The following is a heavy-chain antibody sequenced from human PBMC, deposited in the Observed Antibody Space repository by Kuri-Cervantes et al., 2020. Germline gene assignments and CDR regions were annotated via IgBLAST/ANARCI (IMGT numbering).Heavy chain of an antibody. CDR2: IYYSGST. CDR3: ARETYSGYDRGFDY. Sequence: SETLSLTCTVSGGSISSSSYYWGWIRQPPGKGLEWIGSIYYSGSTYYNPSLKSRVSISIDTSKNQFSLKLNSVTAADTAVYYCARETYSGYDRGFDYWGQGTLVTVSS. CDR1: GGSISSSSYY. J-gene: IGHJ4*02. D-gene: IGHD5-12*01. V-gene: IGHV4-39*07.